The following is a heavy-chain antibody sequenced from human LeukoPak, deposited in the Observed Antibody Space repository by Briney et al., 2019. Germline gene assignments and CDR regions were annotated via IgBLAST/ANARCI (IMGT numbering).Heavy chain of an antibody. D-gene: IGHD2-15*01. J-gene: IGHJ5*02. CDR3: ARAPDCSGGSCYLWFDP. V-gene: IGHV1-8*01. CDR1: GYTFSSYD. Sequence: ASVKVSCKASGYTFSSYDINWVRQATGQGLEGMGWMNPNSGNTGYAQKFQGRVTMTRNTSISTAYMEVSSLRSDDTAVYYCARAPDCSGGSCYLWFDPWGQGTLVTVSS. CDR2: MNPNSGNT.